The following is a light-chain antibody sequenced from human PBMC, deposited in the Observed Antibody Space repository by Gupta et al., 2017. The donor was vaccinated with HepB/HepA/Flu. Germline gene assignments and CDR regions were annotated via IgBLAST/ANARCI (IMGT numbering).Light chain of an antibody. CDR1: SSEVGGYNY. J-gene: IGLJ1*01. Sequence: QSALTQPRSVSGSPGQSVTISCTGTSSEVGGYNYVSWYQQHPGKAPKLMIYDVSKRPSGVPDRFFGPKSGNTASLTISGLQADDEADYYCCSYAGSDTYVFGTGTKVTVL. CDR3: CSYAGSDTYV. V-gene: IGLV2-11*01. CDR2: DVS.